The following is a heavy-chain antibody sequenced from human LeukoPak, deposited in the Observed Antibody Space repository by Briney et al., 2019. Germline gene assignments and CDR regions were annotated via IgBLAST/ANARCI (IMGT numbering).Heavy chain of an antibody. V-gene: IGHV4-31*03. Sequence: PSETLSLTCTVSGGSINSGGSYWSWIRQHPGKGLEWIGCIYYSWSSYYNPSLKSRVTLSLDTSKNQFSLKLSSVTAADTAVYYCARDNGDYRSIYYYMDVWGKGTTVTVSS. CDR2: IYYSWSS. D-gene: IGHD4-11*01. CDR1: GGSINSGGSY. J-gene: IGHJ6*03. CDR3: ARDNGDYRSIYYYMDV.